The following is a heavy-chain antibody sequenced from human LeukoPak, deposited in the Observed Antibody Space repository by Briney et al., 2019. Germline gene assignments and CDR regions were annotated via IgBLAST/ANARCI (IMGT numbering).Heavy chain of an antibody. CDR2: INHSGST. CDR3: ARVAHDYSNYDFDYYYYMDV. J-gene: IGHJ6*03. Sequence: PSETLSLTCAVYGGSFSGYYWSWIRQPPGKGLEWIGEINHSGSTNYNPSLKSRVTISVDTSKNQFSLKLSSVTAADTAVYYCARVAHDYSNYDFDYYYYMDVWGKGTTVTVSS. V-gene: IGHV4-34*01. CDR1: GGSFSGYY. D-gene: IGHD4-11*01.